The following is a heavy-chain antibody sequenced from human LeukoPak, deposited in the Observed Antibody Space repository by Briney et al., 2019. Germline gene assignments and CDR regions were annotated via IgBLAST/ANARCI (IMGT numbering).Heavy chain of an antibody. CDR2: IRGGGGSA. CDR3: ARDPNGDYIGAFDM. V-gene: IGHV3-23*01. Sequence: EGSLRLSCTASGFTFSAYAMMWVRQAPGKGPEWVSAIRGGGGSAFYADSVKGRFTISRDNSKYTLFLQMNSLRAEDTAVYYCARDPNGDYIGAFDMWGPGTMVTVSS. J-gene: IGHJ3*02. CDR1: GFTFSAYA. D-gene: IGHD4-17*01.